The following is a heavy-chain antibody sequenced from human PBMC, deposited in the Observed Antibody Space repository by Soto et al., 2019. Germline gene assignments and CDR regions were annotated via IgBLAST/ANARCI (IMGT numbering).Heavy chain of an antibody. Sequence: GASVKVSCKASGGTFSSYAISWVRQAPGQGLEWMGGIIPIFGTANYAQKFQGRVTITADESTSTAYMELSSLRSEDTAVYYCARESSSSWLPEGLDMDVWGQGTTVTVSS. V-gene: IGHV1-69*13. CDR3: ARESSSSWLPEGLDMDV. CDR2: IIPIFGTA. D-gene: IGHD6-13*01. CDR1: GGTFSSYA. J-gene: IGHJ6*02.